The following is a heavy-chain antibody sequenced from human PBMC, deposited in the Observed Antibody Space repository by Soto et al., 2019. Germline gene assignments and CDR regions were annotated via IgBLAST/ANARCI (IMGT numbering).Heavy chain of an antibody. D-gene: IGHD6-13*01. V-gene: IGHV3-30*18. CDR3: AKEYSCSWYWASFDY. CDR1: GFTFSSYG. CDR2: ISYDGSNK. J-gene: IGHJ4*02. Sequence: GGSLRLSCAASGFTFSSYGMHWVRQAPGKGLEWVAVISYDGSNKYYADSVKGRFTISRDNSKNTLYLQMNSLRAEDTAVYYCAKEYSCSWYWASFDYWGQGTLVTVSS.